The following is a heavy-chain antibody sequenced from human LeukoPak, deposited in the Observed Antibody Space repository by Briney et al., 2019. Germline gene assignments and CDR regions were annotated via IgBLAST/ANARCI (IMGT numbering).Heavy chain of an antibody. CDR1: GFTFSSYW. D-gene: IGHD5-24*01. V-gene: IGHV3-7*01. CDR3: ARGRTIRGMATIISYYYYYYYMDV. Sequence: GGSLRLSCAASGFTFSSYWMSWVRQAPGKGLEWVANIKQDGSEKYYVDSVKGRFTISRDNAKNSLYLQMNSLRAEDTAVYYCARGRTIRGMATIISYYYYYYYMDVWGKGTTVTVSS. CDR2: IKQDGSEK. J-gene: IGHJ6*03.